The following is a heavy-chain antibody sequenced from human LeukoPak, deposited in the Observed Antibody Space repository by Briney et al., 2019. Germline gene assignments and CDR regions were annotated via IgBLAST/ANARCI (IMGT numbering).Heavy chain of an antibody. J-gene: IGHJ4*02. CDR2: IYTSGST. CDR1: GGSISSYY. V-gene: IGHV4-4*07. D-gene: IGHD6-13*01. CDR3: ARGGSSWYESVSYFDY. Sequence: SETLSLTCTVSGGSISSYYWSWIRQPAGKGLEWIGRIYTSGSTNYNPSLKSRVSMSVDTSKNQFSLKPSSVTAADTAVYYCARGGSSWYESVSYFDYWGQGTLVTVSS.